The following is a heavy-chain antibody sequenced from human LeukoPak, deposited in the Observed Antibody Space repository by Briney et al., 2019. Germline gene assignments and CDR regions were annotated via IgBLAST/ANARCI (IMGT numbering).Heavy chain of an antibody. CDR1: GGSISSSNW. D-gene: IGHD5-18*01. Sequence: PSETLSLTCAVSGGSISSSNWWSWVRQPPGKGLEWIGEIYHSGSTNYNPSLKSRVTISVDKSKNQFSLKLSSVTAADTAVYYCARDSYSYGLPYFDYWGQGTLVTVSS. CDR2: IYHSGST. V-gene: IGHV4-4*02. CDR3: ARDSYSYGLPYFDY. J-gene: IGHJ4*02.